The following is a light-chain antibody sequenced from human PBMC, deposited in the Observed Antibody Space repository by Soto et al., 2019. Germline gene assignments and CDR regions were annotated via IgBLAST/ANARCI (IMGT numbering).Light chain of an antibody. CDR2: AAS. V-gene: IGKV1-39*01. Sequence: EIQMTQSPSSLSSSVGDRVTITFRASESIRDYLNWYQQKPGKAPHLLIYAASSLQSGVPSRFSGGGSGTDFTLTISSLQPEDFATYYCQQSYNIPRTFGQGTRLEI. J-gene: IGKJ5*01. CDR1: ESIRDY. CDR3: QQSYNIPRT.